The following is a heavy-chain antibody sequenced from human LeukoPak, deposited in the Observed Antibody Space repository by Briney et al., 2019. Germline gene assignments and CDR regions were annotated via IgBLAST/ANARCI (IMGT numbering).Heavy chain of an antibody. CDR2: INPNSGGT. J-gene: IGHJ4*02. CDR3: AKDGLYGGYSGYDKVTRRENKQYYFDY. Sequence: ASVKVSCKASGYPFTGYYMHWVRQAPGQGLEWMGWINPNSGGTNYTQKFQGRVTMTRDTSISTAYMELSRLRSDDTAVYYCAKDGLYGGYSGYDKVTRRENKQYYFDYWGQGTLVTVSS. CDR1: GYPFTGYY. D-gene: IGHD5-12*01. V-gene: IGHV1-2*02.